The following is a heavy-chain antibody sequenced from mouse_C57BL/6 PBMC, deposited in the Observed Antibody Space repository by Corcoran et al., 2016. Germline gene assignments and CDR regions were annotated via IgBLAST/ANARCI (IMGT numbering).Heavy chain of an antibody. CDR3: ARGGSNPDY. CDR1: GYSITSGYY. CDR2: ISYDGSN. V-gene: IGHV3-6*01. J-gene: IGHJ2*01. D-gene: IGHD1-1*01. Sequence: DVQLQESGPGLVKHSQSLSLTCSVTGYSITSGYYWNWIRQFPGNKLEWMGYISYDGSNNYNPSLKNRISITRDTSKNQFFLKLNSVTTEDTATYYCARGGSNPDYWGQGTTLTVSS.